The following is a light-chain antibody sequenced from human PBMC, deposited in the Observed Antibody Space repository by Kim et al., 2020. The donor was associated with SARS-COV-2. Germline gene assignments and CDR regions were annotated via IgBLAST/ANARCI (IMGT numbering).Light chain of an antibody. V-gene: IGKV1-9*01. CDR3: QQVNSYPRT. Sequence: DIQLTQSPSFLSASVGDRVTITCRASQGISSYLAWYQQKPGKAPKLLIYTASTLRTGVPSRFSGSGSGTEFTLTINSLQPEDFATYYCQQVNSYPRTFGQGTKVEIK. CDR2: TAS. J-gene: IGKJ1*01. CDR1: QGISSY.